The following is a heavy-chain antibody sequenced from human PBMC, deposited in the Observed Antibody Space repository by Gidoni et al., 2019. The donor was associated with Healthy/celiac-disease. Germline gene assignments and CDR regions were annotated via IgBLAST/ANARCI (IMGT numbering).Heavy chain of an antibody. J-gene: IGHJ6*02. Sequence: QVQLVQSGAEVKKPGASVKVSCKASGYTFTGYYMHWVRQAPGQGLEWMGWINPNSGGTNDAQKFQGRVTMTRDTSISTAYMELSRLRSDDTAVYYCARGSSNYPDYYYYGMDVWGQGTTVTVSS. V-gene: IGHV1-2*02. CDR2: INPNSGGT. D-gene: IGHD4-4*01. CDR3: ARGSSNYPDYYYYGMDV. CDR1: GYTFTGYY.